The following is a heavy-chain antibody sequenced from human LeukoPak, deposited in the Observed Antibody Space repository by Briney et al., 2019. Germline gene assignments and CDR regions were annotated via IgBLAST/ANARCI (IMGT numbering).Heavy chain of an antibody. J-gene: IGHJ4*02. CDR1: GFTFSSYA. CDR2: ISVAAGST. Sequence: GGSLRLSCAASGFTFSSYAMTWVRQAPGKGLEWVSGISVAAGSTYYADSVKGRFTISRDNSKNTLYLQMNSLRAEDTAVYYCAKVYDFWSGSFSFDYWGQGTLVTVSS. V-gene: IGHV3-23*01. CDR3: AKVYDFWSGSFSFDY. D-gene: IGHD3-3*01.